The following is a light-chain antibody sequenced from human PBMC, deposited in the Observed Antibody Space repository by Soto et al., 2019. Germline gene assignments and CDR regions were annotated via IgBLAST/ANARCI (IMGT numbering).Light chain of an antibody. CDR3: LQHNTYPRA. CDR2: AAS. V-gene: IGKV1-17*01. J-gene: IGKJ1*01. CDR1: QDIRSD. Sequence: DIQMTQSPASLSASVWDRVTITCRASQDIRSDLGWYQQKPGRAPKRLMFAASRLQSGVPSRFSGRGYGTEFTLTISSLQPEDFATYYCLQHNTYPRAFGQWTKMEMK.